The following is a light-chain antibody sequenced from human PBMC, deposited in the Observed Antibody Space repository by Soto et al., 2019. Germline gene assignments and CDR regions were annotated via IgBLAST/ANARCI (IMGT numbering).Light chain of an antibody. V-gene: IGKV1-39*01. J-gene: IGKJ2*01. CDR3: QQSFSTPYI. CDR1: QSVNDY. CDR2: AAS. Sequence: DFQVTQSPSSLSASVGDRVTVTCRASQSVNDYLNWYQQRPGKAPRLLIYAASTLHSGVPSRFSGSGFGTDFSRTITSLQPEDFATYYCQQSFSTPYIFGQGTKLEIK.